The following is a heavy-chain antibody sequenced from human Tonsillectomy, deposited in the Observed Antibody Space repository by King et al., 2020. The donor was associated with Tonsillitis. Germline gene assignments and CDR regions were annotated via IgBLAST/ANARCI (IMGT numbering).Heavy chain of an antibody. CDR1: GFTVSSNY. V-gene: IGHV3-53*01. CDR3: ARDRGLSRYYYYGMDV. Sequence: VQLVESGGGLIQPGGSLRLSCAASGFTVSSNYMSWVRQAPGKGLEWVSVIYSGGSTYYADSLKGRFTISRDNSKNTLYLHMNSLKAEDTAVYYCARDRGLSRYYYYGMDVWGQGTTVTVSS. CDR2: IYSGGST. J-gene: IGHJ6*02. D-gene: IGHD3-10*01.